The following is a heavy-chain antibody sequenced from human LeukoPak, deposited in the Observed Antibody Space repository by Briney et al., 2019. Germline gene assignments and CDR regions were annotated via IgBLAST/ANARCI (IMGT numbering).Heavy chain of an antibody. CDR2: VSYDGSNK. D-gene: IGHD6-13*01. J-gene: IGHJ5*02. CDR3: ARDRQPTP. Sequence: LPGGSLRLSCAASGFTFSSYAMHWVRQAPGKGLEWVAVVSYDGSNKYYADSVKGRFTISRDNSRNTLYLQMNSLRAEDTAVYYCARDRQPTPWGQGTLVTVSS. CDR1: GFTFSSYA. V-gene: IGHV3-30-3*01.